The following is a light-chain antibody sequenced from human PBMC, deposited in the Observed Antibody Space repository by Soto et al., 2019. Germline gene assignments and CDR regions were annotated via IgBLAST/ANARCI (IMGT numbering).Light chain of an antibody. J-gene: IGKJ4*01. CDR3: QHYNNRPLT. CDR1: QSVGSN. Sequence: EIVMTQSPATLSVSPGERATLSYRAGQSVGSNLAWYQQKPGQAPRLLIYGASSRATGIPARFSGSGSGTEFTLTISSLQSEDSAVYYCQHYNNRPLTFGGGAKVEIK. CDR2: GAS. V-gene: IGKV3-15*01.